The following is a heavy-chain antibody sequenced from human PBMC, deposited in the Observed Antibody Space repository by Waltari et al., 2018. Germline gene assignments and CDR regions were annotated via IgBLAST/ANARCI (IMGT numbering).Heavy chain of an antibody. D-gene: IGHD3-16*01. CDR2: FDPEDGET. CDR1: GYTLTALS. V-gene: IGHV1-24*01. J-gene: IGHJ4*02. Sequence: QVQLVQSGAEVKKPGASVKVSCTVSGYTLTALSMHWVRQAPGKGLEWMGGFDPEDGETIYEQKFQGRVTMTEDTSTDTAYMELSSLRSEDTAVYYCATAPGGGAPYIGWGQGTLVTVSS. CDR3: ATAPGGGAPYIG.